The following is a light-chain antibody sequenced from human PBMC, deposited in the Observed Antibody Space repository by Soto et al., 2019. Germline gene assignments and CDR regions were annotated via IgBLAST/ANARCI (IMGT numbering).Light chain of an antibody. CDR3: QVYDDTPPFT. J-gene: IGKJ3*01. CDR1: QSVSSSY. V-gene: IGKV3-20*01. CDR2: GTS. Sequence: IVFTQSPGTLSWSPGERATLSCRASQSVSSSYLAWYQQRPGQTPRLLIYGTSTRATGIPDRFSGSGSGTDFTLTISRLXPEDFAVYYCQVYDDTPPFTFGPGTKVDIK.